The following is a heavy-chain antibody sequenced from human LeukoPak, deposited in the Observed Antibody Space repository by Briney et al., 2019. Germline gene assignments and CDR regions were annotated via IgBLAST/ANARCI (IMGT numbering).Heavy chain of an antibody. Sequence: SETLSLTCTVSGGSISSSSYYWGWIRQPPGKGLEWIGNIYYSGSTYYNPSLKSRVTISVDTSKNQFSLKLSSVTAADTAVYYCARLNRITMVRGVITSFDYWGQGTLVTVSS. D-gene: IGHD3-10*01. J-gene: IGHJ4*02. CDR2: IYYSGST. CDR3: ARLNRITMVRGVITSFDY. CDR1: GGSISSSSYY. V-gene: IGHV4-39*01.